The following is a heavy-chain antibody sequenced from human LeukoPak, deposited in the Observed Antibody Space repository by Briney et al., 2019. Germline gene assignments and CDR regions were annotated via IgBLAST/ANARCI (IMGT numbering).Heavy chain of an antibody. J-gene: IGHJ4*02. V-gene: IGHV3-7*01. CDR2: IKQDGSEK. Sequence: GGSLRLSCAASGFTFSSYWMSWVRQAPGKGLEWVANIKQDGSEKYYVDSVKGRFTISRDNAKNSLYLQMNSLRAEDTAVYYCARDAPDYYDSSGSYYFDYWGQGTLVTVSS. CDR1: GFTFSSYW. CDR3: ARDAPDYYDSSGSYYFDY. D-gene: IGHD3-22*01.